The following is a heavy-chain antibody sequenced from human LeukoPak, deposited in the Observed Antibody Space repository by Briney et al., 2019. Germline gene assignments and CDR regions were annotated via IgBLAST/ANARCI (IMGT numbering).Heavy chain of an antibody. V-gene: IGHV1-69*05. Sequence: ASVKVSCKASGGTFSSYAISWVRQAPGQGLEWMGGIIPIFGTANYAQKFQGRVTITTDESTSTAYIELSSLRSEDTAVYYCAQYCGGDCYHSGHWFDPWGQGTLVTVSS. D-gene: IGHD2-21*02. CDR1: GGTFSSYA. J-gene: IGHJ5*02. CDR3: AQYCGGDCYHSGHWFDP. CDR2: IIPIFGTA.